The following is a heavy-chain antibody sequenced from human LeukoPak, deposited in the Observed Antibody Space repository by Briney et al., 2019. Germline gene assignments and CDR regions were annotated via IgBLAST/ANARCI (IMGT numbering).Heavy chain of an antibody. CDR2: IWNDGSRK. D-gene: IGHD4-17*01. V-gene: IGHV3-33*01. Sequence: WTSLRLSCAASESTLSNHCMHWVRQAPGKGLEWVAVIWNDGSRKYYSDSVKGRVAISREDSNSTLYLQMNSLSAEDTAVYYCARSAYGDYEGHDALDMWGQGTMVTVSS. J-gene: IGHJ3*02. CDR1: ESTLSNHC. CDR3: ARSAYGDYEGHDALDM.